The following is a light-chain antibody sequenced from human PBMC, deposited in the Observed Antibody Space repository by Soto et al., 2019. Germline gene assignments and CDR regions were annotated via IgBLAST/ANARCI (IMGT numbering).Light chain of an antibody. V-gene: IGKV3-15*01. J-gene: IGKJ5*01. CDR1: ESVSSD. CDR2: GAS. CDR3: QQYNKWPPIT. Sequence: EIVMTQSPATLSVSPGERATLSCRASESVSSDLAWFQQKPGQAPRLLIYGASTRATGIPARFSGNGSGTEFTLTISSLQSEDFAVYYCQQYNKWPPITFGQGTRLEIK.